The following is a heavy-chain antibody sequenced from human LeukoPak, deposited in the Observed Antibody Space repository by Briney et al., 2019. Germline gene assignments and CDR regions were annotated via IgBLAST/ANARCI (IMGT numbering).Heavy chain of an antibody. CDR3: ARDQGPSYGYRD. CDR1: GYTFTGYY. Sequence: ASVKVSCKASGYTFTGYYIHWVRQAPGQGLEWMGWVNPNSGDTNYAQKFQGRVTMTRDTSISTAYMELSGLTSDDTAVYYCARDQGPSYGYRDWGQGTLVTVSS. CDR2: VNPNSGDT. J-gene: IGHJ4*02. D-gene: IGHD5-18*01. V-gene: IGHV1-2*02.